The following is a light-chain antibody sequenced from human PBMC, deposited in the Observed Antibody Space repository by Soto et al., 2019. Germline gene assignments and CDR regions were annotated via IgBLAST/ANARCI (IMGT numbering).Light chain of an antibody. Sequence: DIQMTQSPSTLYASIGDRVTITCRASQTINNWLAWYQQKPGKAPNLLIYHAANLETGVPSRFSGSSFGPEFTLSFISVQPDDFETECFQQYNSYLWTFGQGTKVEI. CDR3: QQYNSYLWT. V-gene: IGKV1-5*01. CDR2: HAA. J-gene: IGKJ1*01. CDR1: QTINNW.